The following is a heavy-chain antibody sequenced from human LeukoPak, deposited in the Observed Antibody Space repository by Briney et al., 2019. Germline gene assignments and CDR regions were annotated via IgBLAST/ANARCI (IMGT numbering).Heavy chain of an antibody. CDR1: GFTFSSYS. V-gene: IGHV3-21*01. Sequence: GGFLRLSCAASGFTFSSYSMDWVRQAPGKGLEWVSSISSSSSYIYYADSVKGRFTISRDNAKNSLFLQMNSLRAEDTAVYYCARDLVSCSGGSCRYGDAFHIWGQGTMVTVSS. J-gene: IGHJ3*02. CDR2: ISSSSSYI. D-gene: IGHD2-15*01. CDR3: ARDLVSCSGGSCRYGDAFHI.